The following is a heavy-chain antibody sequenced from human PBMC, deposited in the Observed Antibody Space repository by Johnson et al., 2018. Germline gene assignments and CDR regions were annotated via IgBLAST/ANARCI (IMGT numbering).Heavy chain of an antibody. CDR2: FGWNSGSI. CDR3: AKGDSSGYYGYFQH. Sequence: VQLVETGGGLVQHGRSLRLSCAASGFTFDDYALHWVRQAPGKGLEWVSGFGWNSGSIGYAESVKGRFTISRDNAKNSLYLQMNSLRAEDTALYYCAKGDSSGYYGYFQHWGQGTLVTVST. D-gene: IGHD3-22*01. V-gene: IGHV3-9*01. CDR1: GFTFDDYA. J-gene: IGHJ1*01.